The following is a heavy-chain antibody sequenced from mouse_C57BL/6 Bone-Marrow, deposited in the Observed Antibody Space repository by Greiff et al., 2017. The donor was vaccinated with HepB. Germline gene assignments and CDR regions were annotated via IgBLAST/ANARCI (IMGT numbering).Heavy chain of an antibody. J-gene: IGHJ1*03. CDR3: AMGYYGSSSYWYFDV. V-gene: IGHV1-18*01. D-gene: IGHD1-1*01. Sequence: VQLQQSGPELVKPGASVKIPCKASGYTFTDYNMDWVKQSHGKSLEWIGDINPNNGGTIYNQKFKGKATLTVDKSSSTAYMELRSLTSDDTAVYYCAMGYYGSSSYWYFDVWGTGTTVTVSS. CDR2: INPNNGGT. CDR1: GYTFTDYN.